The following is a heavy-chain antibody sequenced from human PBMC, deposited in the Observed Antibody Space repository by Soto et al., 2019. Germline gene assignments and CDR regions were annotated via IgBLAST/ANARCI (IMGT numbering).Heavy chain of an antibody. CDR2: ISYDGSNK. D-gene: IGHD5-12*01. Sequence: QVQLVESGGGVVQPGRSLRLSCAASGFTFSSDGMHWVRQAPGKGLEWVAVISYDGSNKYYADSVKGRFTISRDISKNTLYRLMNSLCAEDTAVYSCSKVRGYGETSSGYYSGMDVWGQRTTVTFAS. CDR3: SKVRGYGETSSGYYSGMDV. V-gene: IGHV3-30*18. CDR1: GFTFSSDG. J-gene: IGHJ6*02.